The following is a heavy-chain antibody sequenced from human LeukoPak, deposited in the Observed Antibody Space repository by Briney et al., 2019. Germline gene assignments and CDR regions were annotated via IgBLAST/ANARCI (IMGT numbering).Heavy chain of an antibody. Sequence: PSETLSLTCAVYGRSFSGYYWGWIRQPPGKGLEWIGSIYYSGSTYYNPSLKSRVTISVDTSKNQFSLKLSSVTAADTAVYYCARHPRNPYDSSGYRYGGGAFDIWGQGTMVTVSS. V-gene: IGHV4-39*01. J-gene: IGHJ3*02. CDR1: GRSFSGYY. D-gene: IGHD3-22*01. CDR3: ARHPRNPYDSSGYRYGGGAFDI. CDR2: IYYSGST.